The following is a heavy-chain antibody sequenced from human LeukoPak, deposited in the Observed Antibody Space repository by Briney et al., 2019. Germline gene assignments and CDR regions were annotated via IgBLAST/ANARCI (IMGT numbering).Heavy chain of an antibody. J-gene: IGHJ4*02. CDR3: ARQSGTYWGLDY. Sequence: EASVKVSCKASGYTFIDYYMHWVRQAPGQGLEWMGWISAYNGNTNYAQKLQGRVTMTTDTSTSTAYMELRSLRSDDTAVYYCARQSGTYWGLDYWGQGTLVTVSS. CDR1: GYTFIDYY. D-gene: IGHD1-26*01. CDR2: ISAYNGNT. V-gene: IGHV1-18*04.